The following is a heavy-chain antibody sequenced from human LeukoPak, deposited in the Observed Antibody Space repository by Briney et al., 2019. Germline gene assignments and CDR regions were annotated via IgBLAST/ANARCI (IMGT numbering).Heavy chain of an antibody. D-gene: IGHD6-19*01. J-gene: IGHJ6*02. Sequence: PSETLSLTCTVSGYSISSGYYWGWIRQPPGKGLEWIGNMYYTGHTLYNPSLKSRVTISVDTSKNHFSLKLNSVTAADTAVYFCARAQKAVAGTLYGKDVWGQGTTVTVS. CDR1: GYSISSGYY. CDR2: MYYTGHT. CDR3: ARAQKAVAGTLYGKDV. V-gene: IGHV4-38-2*02.